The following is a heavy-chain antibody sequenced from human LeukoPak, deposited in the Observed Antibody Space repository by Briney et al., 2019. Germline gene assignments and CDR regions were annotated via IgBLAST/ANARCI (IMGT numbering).Heavy chain of an antibody. D-gene: IGHD6-6*01. CDR1: GFTFSSYA. V-gene: IGHV3-23*01. CDR2: ISGSGGST. J-gene: IGHJ4*02. Sequence: GGSLRLSCAASGFTFSSYAMSWVRQAPGKGLEWVSAISGSGGSTYYADSVKGRFTISRDNSKNTLYLQMNSLRAEDTAVYYCANSEYSSSAASFDYWGQGTLVTVSS. CDR3: ANSEYSSSAASFDY.